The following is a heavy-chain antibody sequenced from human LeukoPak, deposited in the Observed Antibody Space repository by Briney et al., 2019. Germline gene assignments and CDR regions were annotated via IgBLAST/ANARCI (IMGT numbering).Heavy chain of an antibody. D-gene: IGHD4-17*01. V-gene: IGHV3-7*01. CDR3: AREGPSVTPYY. Sequence: PGGSLRLSCAASGFKFSSNWMSWVRQAPGKGLEWVANIKQDGSGKYYVDSVKGRFTISRDNAKNSLYLQMNSLRAEDTAVYYCAREGPSVTPYYWGQGTLVTVSS. CDR2: IKQDGSGK. J-gene: IGHJ4*02. CDR1: GFKFSSNW.